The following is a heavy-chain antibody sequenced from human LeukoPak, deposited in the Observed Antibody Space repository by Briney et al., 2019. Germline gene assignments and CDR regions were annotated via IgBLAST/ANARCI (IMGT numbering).Heavy chain of an antibody. D-gene: IGHD7-27*01. J-gene: IGHJ4*02. CDR1: GFTFRNYN. CDR2: VTTSGSSI. CDR3: ASIPDNRGNWDDF. V-gene: IGHV3-21*01. Sequence: GGSLRLSCETSGFTFRNYNMNWVRQAPGKGLEWVACVTTSGSSIHYADSVKGRFTISRDNAENSLFLQMNSLRVEDTAVYYCASIPDNRGNWDDFWGQGTPVIVSS.